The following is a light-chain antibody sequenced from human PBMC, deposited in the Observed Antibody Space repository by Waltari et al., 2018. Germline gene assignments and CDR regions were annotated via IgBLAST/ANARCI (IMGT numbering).Light chain of an antibody. Sequence: EIVLTQSPATLTLSPGDTATLSCRASQTVRTFLAWSQQKPGQAPRLLIFDASSRATGISPKFRGSGSGTDFTLTVNNLEPEDFAVYYRQQRSSWPYTFGQGTRVDFK. V-gene: IGKV3-11*01. CDR3: QQRSSWPYT. CDR2: DAS. J-gene: IGKJ2*01. CDR1: QTVRTF.